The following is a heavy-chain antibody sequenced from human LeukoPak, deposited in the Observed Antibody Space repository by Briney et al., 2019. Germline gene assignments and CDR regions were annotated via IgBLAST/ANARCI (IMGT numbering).Heavy chain of an antibody. J-gene: IGHJ5*02. CDR2: INPNSGGT. CDR3: ARDHPIVGATHWFDP. CDR1: GYTFTGYY. V-gene: IGHV1-2*02. D-gene: IGHD1-26*01. Sequence: ASVKVSCKASGYTFTGYYMHWVRQAPGQGLEWMGWINPNSGGTNYAQKFQGGVTMTRDTSISTAYMELSRLRSDDTAVYYCARDHPIVGATHWFDPWGQGTLVTVSS.